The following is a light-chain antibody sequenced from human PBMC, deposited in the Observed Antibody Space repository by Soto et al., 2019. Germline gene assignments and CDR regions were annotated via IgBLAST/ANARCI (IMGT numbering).Light chain of an antibody. CDR2: GAS. CDR1: QSVSSNY. J-gene: IGKJ1*01. CDR3: QQYGSSPWT. Sequence: EIVLTPSPGTLSLSPGERATLSCRASQSVSSNYLAWYQQKPGQAPRPLIYGASSRATGIPDRFSGSGAGTDFTLTISRLEPEDFAVYYCQQYGSSPWTFGQGTKVDIK. V-gene: IGKV3-20*01.